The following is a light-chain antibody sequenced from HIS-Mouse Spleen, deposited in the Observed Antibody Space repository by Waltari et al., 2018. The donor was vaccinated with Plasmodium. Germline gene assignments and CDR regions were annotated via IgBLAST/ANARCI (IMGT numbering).Light chain of an antibody. CDR2: DAS. V-gene: IGKV3-11*01. CDR3: QQRSNWPPLT. J-gene: IGKJ4*01. CDR1: PSVSSY. Sequence: EIVLTQSPATLSLSPGERATLSCRASPSVSSYLAWYQQKPGQAPRLLIYDASNRATGIPARFSGSGSVTDFTLTISSLEPEDFAVYYCQQRSNWPPLTFGGGTKVEIK.